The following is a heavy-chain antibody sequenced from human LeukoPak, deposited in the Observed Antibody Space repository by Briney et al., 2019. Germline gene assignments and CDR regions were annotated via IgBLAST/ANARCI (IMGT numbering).Heavy chain of an antibody. D-gene: IGHD3-10*01. CDR1: GGSISSYP. Sequence: SETLSLTCTVSGGSISSYPWNWIRQPPGKGLEGIGNIYYSGSTNYNPSLKSRVTISPDTSKNQFSLRLSSVTAADTAVYYCARQGARFGELLSFYAMDVWGQGTTVTVSS. CDR3: ARQGARFGELLSFYAMDV. J-gene: IGHJ6*02. CDR2: IYYSGST. V-gene: IGHV4-59*08.